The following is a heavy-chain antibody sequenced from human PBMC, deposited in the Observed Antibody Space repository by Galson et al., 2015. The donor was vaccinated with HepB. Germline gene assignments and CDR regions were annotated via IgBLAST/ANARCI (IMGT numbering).Heavy chain of an antibody. J-gene: IGHJ4*02. Sequence: SVKASCKASGYSFTGYYTHWVRQAPGQGLEWMGRIDPNSGGTNYAQKFQGRVTMTRDTSISTAYMVLSRLTSDDTAVYYCGRAELRSVDYWGQGTLVTVSS. CDR2: IDPNSGGT. V-gene: IGHV1-2*06. D-gene: IGHD4-17*01. CDR3: GRAELRSVDY. CDR1: GYSFTGYY.